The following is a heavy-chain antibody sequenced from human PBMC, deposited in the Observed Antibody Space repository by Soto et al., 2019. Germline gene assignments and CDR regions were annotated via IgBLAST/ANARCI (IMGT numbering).Heavy chain of an antibody. CDR1: GFTFSSYA. CDR3: AKDFGGHPAAGPFDY. J-gene: IGHJ4*02. V-gene: IGHV3-23*01. D-gene: IGHD6-13*01. Sequence: EVQLLESGGGLVQPGGSLRLSCAASGFTFSSYAMSWVRQAPGKGLEWVSSISGSGGSTYYADSVTGRFTISRDNSKNTLYLQMNSLRAEDTAVYYCAKDFGGHPAAGPFDYWGQGTLVTVSS. CDR2: ISGSGGST.